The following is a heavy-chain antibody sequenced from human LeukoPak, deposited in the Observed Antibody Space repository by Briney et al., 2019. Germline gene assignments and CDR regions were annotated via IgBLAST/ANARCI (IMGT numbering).Heavy chain of an antibody. D-gene: IGHD6-13*01. CDR3: VRIGIAAAGTISYYYYMDV. CDR2: IYTSGST. CDR1: GGSISSGSYY. V-gene: IGHV4-61*02. Sequence: NSSETLSLTCTVSGGSISSGSYYWGWIRQPAGKGLEWIGRIYTSGSTNYNPSLKSRVTISVDTSKNQFSLKLSSVTAADTAVYYCVRIGIAAAGTISYYYYMDVWGIGTTVTVSS. J-gene: IGHJ6*03.